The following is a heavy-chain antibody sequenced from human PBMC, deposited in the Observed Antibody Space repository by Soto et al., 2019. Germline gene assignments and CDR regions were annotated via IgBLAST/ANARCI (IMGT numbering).Heavy chain of an antibody. CDR2: ISGSGGST. J-gene: IGHJ4*02. V-gene: IGHV3-23*01. CDR1: GFTFSDYY. CDR3: AKPPYYDILTGYYKVDY. Sequence: GGSLRLSCAASGFTFSDYYMSWVRQAPGKGLEWVSAISGSGGSTYYADSVRGRFTISRDNSKNTLYLQMNSLRAEDTAVYYCAKPPYYDILTGYYKVDYWGQGTLVTVSS. D-gene: IGHD3-9*01.